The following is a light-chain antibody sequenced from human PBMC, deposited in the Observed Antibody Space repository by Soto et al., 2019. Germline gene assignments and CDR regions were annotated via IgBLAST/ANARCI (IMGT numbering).Light chain of an antibody. J-gene: IGKJ1*01. CDR1: QSVGSNY. CDR2: DAS. Sequence: EVVLTQSPATLPLSHGACAHLYCRASQSVGSNYLAWYQQKPGQAPRLLIYDASSRATGIPDRFSGSGSGTDFTLTISRLEPEDFAVYFCQHCGISPHTFGQGTKV. V-gene: IGKV3-20*01. CDR3: QHCGISPHT.